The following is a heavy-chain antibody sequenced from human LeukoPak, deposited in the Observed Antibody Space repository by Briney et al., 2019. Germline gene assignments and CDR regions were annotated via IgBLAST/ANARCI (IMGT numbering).Heavy chain of an antibody. V-gene: IGHV3-30*18. D-gene: IGHD2/OR15-2a*01. Sequence: GGSLRLSCAASGFTVSSNYMSWVRQAPGKGLGWVAVISYVGSSKYFADSVKGRFTISRDNSKNTLYLQMTRVRTEDTAVYFCAKGLNSNRVSWFDPWGQGTLVTVSS. CDR1: GFTVSSNY. J-gene: IGHJ5*02. CDR3: AKGLNSNRVSWFDP. CDR2: ISYVGSSK.